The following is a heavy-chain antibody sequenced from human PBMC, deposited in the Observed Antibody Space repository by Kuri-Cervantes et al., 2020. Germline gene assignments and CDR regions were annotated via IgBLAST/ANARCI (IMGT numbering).Heavy chain of an antibody. CDR1: GGSVSSGSYY. CDR2: ISKSGDSI. V-gene: IGHV3-11*01. Sequence: LSLTCTVSGGSVSSGSYYWSWIRQAPGKGLEWVSYISKSGDSIYYVDSVKGRFTISRDNAKNSLYLQMNSLRAEDTAVYYCARVRGSYSSDYWGQGILVTVSS. D-gene: IGHD1-26*01. CDR3: ARVRGSYSSDY. J-gene: IGHJ4*02.